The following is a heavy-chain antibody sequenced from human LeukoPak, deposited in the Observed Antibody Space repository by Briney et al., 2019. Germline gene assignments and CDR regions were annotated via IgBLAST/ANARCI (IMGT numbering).Heavy chain of an antibody. V-gene: IGHV3-30-3*01. CDR1: GFTFSGYA. CDR2: ISYDGANK. J-gene: IGHJ4*02. CDR3: ARERPGQRTGRYFDY. D-gene: IGHD1-1*01. Sequence: PGGSLRLSCAASGFTFSGYAMFWVRQAPGKGLEWVADISYDGANKFYADSVKGRFTISRDNSKNSLYLQMNSLRAEDTALYYCARERPGQRTGRYFDYWGQGTLVTVSS.